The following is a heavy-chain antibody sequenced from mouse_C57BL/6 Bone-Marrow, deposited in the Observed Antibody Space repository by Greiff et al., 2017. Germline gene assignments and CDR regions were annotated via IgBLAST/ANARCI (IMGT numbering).Heavy chain of an antibody. CDR1: GFTFSDYY. J-gene: IGHJ4*01. V-gene: IGHV5-12*01. Sequence: EVQVVESGGGLVQPGGSLKLSCAASGFTFSDYYMYWVRQTPEKRVEWVAYISNGGGSTYYPDTVKGRFTISRDNAKNTLYLQMSRLKSEDTAMYYCARHVSITPYAMDYWGQGTSVTVSS. CDR2: ISNGGGST. D-gene: IGHD1-1*01. CDR3: ARHVSITPYAMDY.